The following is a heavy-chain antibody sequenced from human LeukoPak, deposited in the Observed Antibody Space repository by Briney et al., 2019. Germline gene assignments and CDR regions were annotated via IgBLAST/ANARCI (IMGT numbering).Heavy chain of an antibody. Sequence: ASVKDSWKVSGYTLSSYDINWVRQATGQGLEWMGWMNPNRGNTGYAPKLQGRVTMTRNTSISTAYMELSSLRSEDTAVYYCARAVQSSSWYSPITFDPWGQGTLLTVSS. V-gene: IGHV1-8*01. CDR3: ARAVQSSSWYSPITFDP. D-gene: IGHD6-13*01. CDR2: MNPNRGNT. J-gene: IGHJ5*02. CDR1: GYTLSSYD.